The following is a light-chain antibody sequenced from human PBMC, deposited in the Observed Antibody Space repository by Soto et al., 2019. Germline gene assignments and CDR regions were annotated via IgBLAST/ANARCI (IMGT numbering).Light chain of an antibody. CDR3: QHYKSDSEA. Sequence: DIPMTQSPSTLSGSVGDRVTITCRASQTISSWLAWYQQKPGKAPKLLIYKASTLKSGVPSRFSGSGSGTEFTLTISSLQPDDFATYYCQHYKSDSEAFGQGTKVEIK. CDR1: QTISSW. CDR2: KAS. J-gene: IGKJ1*01. V-gene: IGKV1-5*03.